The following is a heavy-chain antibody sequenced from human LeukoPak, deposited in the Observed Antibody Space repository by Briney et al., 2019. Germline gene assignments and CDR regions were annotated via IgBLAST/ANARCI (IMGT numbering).Heavy chain of an antibody. D-gene: IGHD6-19*01. CDR3: ARDLISGWYFDYYYYGMDV. V-gene: IGHV3-21*01. CDR2: ISSSSSYI. J-gene: IGHJ6*02. CDR1: GFTFSSYE. Sequence: GGSLRLSCAASGFTFSSYEMNWVRQAPGKGLEWVSSISSSSSYIYYADSVKGRFTISRDNAKNSLYLQMNSLRAEDTAVYYCARDLISGWYFDYYYYGMDVWGQGTTVTVSS.